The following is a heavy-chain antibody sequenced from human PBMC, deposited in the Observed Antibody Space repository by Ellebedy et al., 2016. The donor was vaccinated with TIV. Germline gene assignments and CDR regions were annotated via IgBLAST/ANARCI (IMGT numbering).Heavy chain of an antibody. D-gene: IGHD1-1*01. CDR3: SSRGRLPLAGVVY. V-gene: IGHV1-8*01. CDR2: MNPNSGNT. J-gene: IGHJ4*02. Sequence: AASVKVSCKASGYTFISYYINWVRQATGQGLEWMGWMNPNSGNTGYAQKFQGRVTMTRNTSISTAYMELSSLRSEDTAVYYSSSRGRLPLAGVVYWGQGTLVSVSS. CDR1: GYTFISYY.